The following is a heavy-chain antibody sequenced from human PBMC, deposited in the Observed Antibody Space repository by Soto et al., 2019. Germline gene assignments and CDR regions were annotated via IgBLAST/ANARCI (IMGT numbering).Heavy chain of an antibody. CDR1: GDSITRSNFY. Sequence: SETLSLTCTVSGDSITRSNFYWGWIRQPPGKGLEWLGGIFYSGSTFYNPALKSRVTFSVDTSKNHFSLKLSSVTAADTAVYYCARHKTTMLTVVSAFDPWGQGTRVTVSS. CDR3: ARHKTTMLTVVSAFDP. V-gene: IGHV4-39*02. J-gene: IGHJ5*02. CDR2: IFYSGST. D-gene: IGHD3-22*01.